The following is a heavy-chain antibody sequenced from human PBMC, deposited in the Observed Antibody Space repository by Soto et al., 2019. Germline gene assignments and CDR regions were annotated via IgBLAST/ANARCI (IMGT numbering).Heavy chain of an antibody. CDR1: GFTFSSYS. V-gene: IGHV3-48*01. D-gene: IGHD2-15*01. CDR2: ISSSSSTI. J-gene: IGHJ1*01. CDR3: ARDFGGGSWEYFQH. Sequence: PGGSLRLSCAASGFTFSSYSMNWVRQAPGKGLEWVSYISSSSSTIYYADSVKGRFTISRDNAKNSLYLQMNSLRAEDTAVYYWARDFGGGSWEYFQHWGQGTLVTVSS.